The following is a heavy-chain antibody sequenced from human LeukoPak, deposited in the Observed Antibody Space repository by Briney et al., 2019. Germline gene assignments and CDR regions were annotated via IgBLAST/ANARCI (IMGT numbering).Heavy chain of an antibody. CDR2: ISSSSSTI. CDR3: ARAIDFWSGYLDY. CDR1: GFTFSSYS. D-gene: IGHD3-3*01. V-gene: IGHV3-48*01. J-gene: IGHJ4*02. Sequence: EPGGSLRLSCAASGFTFSSYSMNWVRQAPGKGLEWVSYISSSSSTIYYADSVKGRFTISRDNAKNSLYLQMNSLRAEDTAVYYCARAIDFWSGYLDYWGQGTLVTVSS.